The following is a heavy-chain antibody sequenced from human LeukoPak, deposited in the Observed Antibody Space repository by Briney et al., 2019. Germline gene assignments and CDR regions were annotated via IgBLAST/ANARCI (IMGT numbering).Heavy chain of an antibody. CDR3: AREGSVVAATPVDY. J-gene: IGHJ4*02. CDR1: GGTFSSYA. Sequence: EASVKVSCKASGGTFSSYAISWVRQAPGQGLEWMGRIIPILGIANYAQKFQGRVTITADKSTSTAYMELSSLRSDDTAVYYCAREGSVVAATPVDYWGQGTLVTVSS. V-gene: IGHV1-69*04. CDR2: IIPILGIA. D-gene: IGHD2-15*01.